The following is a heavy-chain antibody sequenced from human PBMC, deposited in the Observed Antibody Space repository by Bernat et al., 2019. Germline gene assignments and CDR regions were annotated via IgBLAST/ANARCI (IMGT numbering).Heavy chain of an antibody. V-gene: IGHV4-59*01. Sequence: QVHLQESGPGLVKPSETLSLTCTVSGGSISSYYWSWIRQPPGKGLEWIGYIYYSGSTNYNPSLKSRVTISVDTSKNQFSLKLSSVTAADTAVYYCARDLGPSYSSGWYGWFDPWGQGTLVTVSS. CDR1: GGSISSYY. J-gene: IGHJ5*02. CDR3: ARDLGPSYSSGWYGWFDP. CDR2: IYYSGST. D-gene: IGHD6-19*01.